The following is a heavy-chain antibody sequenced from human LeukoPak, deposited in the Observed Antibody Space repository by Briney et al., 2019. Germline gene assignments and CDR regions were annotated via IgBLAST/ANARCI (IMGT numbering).Heavy chain of an antibody. Sequence: AGGSLRLSCAASGVSFSNALMSWVRQAPGKGLEWVGRIKSKTDGGTTDYAAPVKGRFTISRDDSKNTLYLQMNSLKTEDTAVYYCTTEALGATYDYWGQGTLVTVSS. V-gene: IGHV3-15*01. CDR2: IKSKTDGGTT. CDR3: TTEALGATYDY. D-gene: IGHD1-26*01. CDR1: GVSFSNAL. J-gene: IGHJ4*02.